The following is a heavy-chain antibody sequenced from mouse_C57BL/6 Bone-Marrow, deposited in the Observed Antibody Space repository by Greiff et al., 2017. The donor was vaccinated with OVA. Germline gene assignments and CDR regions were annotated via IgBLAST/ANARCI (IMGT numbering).Heavy chain of an antibody. V-gene: IGHV1-59*01. CDR1: GYTFTSYW. J-gene: IGHJ3*01. CDR2: IDPSDSYT. CDR3: ARDSSFAY. Sequence: QVQLQQPGAELVRPGTSVTLSCKASGYTFTSYWMHWVKQRPGQGLEWIGVIDPSDSYTNSTQKFKGKATLTVDTSSSTAYMQLSSLTSEDSAVYYCARDSSFAYWGQGTLVTVSA. D-gene: IGHD3-2*01.